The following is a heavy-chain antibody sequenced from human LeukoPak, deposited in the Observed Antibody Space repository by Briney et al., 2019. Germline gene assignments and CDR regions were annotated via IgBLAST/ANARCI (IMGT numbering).Heavy chain of an antibody. Sequence: SETLSLTCTVSGGSISSYYWSWIRQPPGKGLEWIGYIYYSGSTNYNPSLKSRVTISLDTSKNKFSLKLSSVTAADTAVYYCARGTVAGTGIFDYWGQGTLVTVSS. CDR3: ARGTVAGTGIFDY. J-gene: IGHJ4*02. CDR1: GGSISSYY. D-gene: IGHD6-19*01. V-gene: IGHV4-59*01. CDR2: IYYSGST.